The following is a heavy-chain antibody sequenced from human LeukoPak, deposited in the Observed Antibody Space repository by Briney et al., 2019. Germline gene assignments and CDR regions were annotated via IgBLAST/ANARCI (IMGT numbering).Heavy chain of an antibody. CDR2: ISGSGEST. CDR3: EQAGY. V-gene: IGHV3-23*01. D-gene: IGHD6-13*01. Sequence: PGGSLRLSCAASGFTFSSYALSWVRQTPGKGLECVSGISGSGESTYYADSVKGRFTISRDRNTVTLQMTSLRADDTAVYHCEQAGYWGQGALVTVSS. CDR1: GFTFSSYA. J-gene: IGHJ4*02.